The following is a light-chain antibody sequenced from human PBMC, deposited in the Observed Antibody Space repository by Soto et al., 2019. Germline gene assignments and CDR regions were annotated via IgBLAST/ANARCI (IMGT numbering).Light chain of an antibody. CDR1: QTIVTW. Sequence: DVQMTQSPSTLSASIGDTVTITCRASQTIVTWLAWYQQYPGRPPKLLIYRASILESGVPSRFSGRGSGTEFTLTISGLQHDYLGPYYYQQDNSFPKTFGGGTKLDI. CDR3: QQDNSFPKT. V-gene: IGKV1-5*03. J-gene: IGKJ2*01. CDR2: RAS.